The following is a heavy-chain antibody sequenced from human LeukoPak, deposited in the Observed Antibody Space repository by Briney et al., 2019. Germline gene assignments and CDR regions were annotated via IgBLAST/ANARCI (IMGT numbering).Heavy chain of an antibody. CDR1: GGSISSSSYY. V-gene: IGHV4-39*01. CDR2: IYYSGST. D-gene: IGHD3-16*02. CDR3: ARRSIMITFGGVIARLDAFDI. J-gene: IGHJ3*02. Sequence: SETLSLTCTVSGGSISSSSYYWGWIRQPPGKGLEWIGSIYYSGSTYYNPSLKSRVTISVDTSKNQFSLKLSSVTAADTAVYYCARRSIMITFGGVIARLDAFDIWGQGTMVTVSS.